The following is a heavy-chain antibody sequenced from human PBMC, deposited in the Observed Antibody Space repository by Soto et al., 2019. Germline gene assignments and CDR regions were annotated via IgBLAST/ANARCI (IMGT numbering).Heavy chain of an antibody. CDR2: ISGSGVST. CDR1: GFIFSSYA. Sequence: PGGSLRLSCAASGFIFSSYAMSWVRQAPGKGLEWVSAISGSGVSTYYSDSVKGRFTISRDNSKNTLYLQMNSLRAEDTAVYYCAKSPGMYYYDSSGYYHYDYWGQGTLVTVSS. CDR3: AKSPGMYYYDSSGYYHYDY. V-gene: IGHV3-23*01. J-gene: IGHJ4*02. D-gene: IGHD3-22*01.